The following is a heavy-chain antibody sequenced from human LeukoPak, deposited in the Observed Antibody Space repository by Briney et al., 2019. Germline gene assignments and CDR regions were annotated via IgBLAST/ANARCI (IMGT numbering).Heavy chain of an antibody. J-gene: IGHJ4*02. Sequence: PGGSLRLSCAASGFTFSSYGMHWVRQAPGKGLEWVAVVSYDGSDKYYADSVKGRFTISRDNSKNTLYLQMNSLRAEDTAVYYCARDDIVVVVAGIDYWGQGTLVTVSS. CDR1: GFTFSSYG. CDR2: VSYDGSDK. D-gene: IGHD2-15*01. CDR3: ARDDIVVVVAGIDY. V-gene: IGHV3-30*03.